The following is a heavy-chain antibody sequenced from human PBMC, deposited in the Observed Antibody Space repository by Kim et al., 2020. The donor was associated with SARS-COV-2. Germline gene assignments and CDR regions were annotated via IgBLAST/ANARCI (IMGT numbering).Heavy chain of an antibody. J-gene: IGHJ6*02. V-gene: IGHV3-33*06. Sequence: SVNGRFTISRDNSKNTLYLQMNSLRAEDTAVYYCAKLSTSVVYYYGMDVWGQGTTVTVSS. CDR3: AKLSTSVVYYYGMDV.